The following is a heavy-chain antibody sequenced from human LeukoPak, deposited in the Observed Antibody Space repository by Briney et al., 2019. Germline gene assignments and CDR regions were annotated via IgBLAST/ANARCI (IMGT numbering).Heavy chain of an antibody. V-gene: IGHV1-8*01. Sequence: ASVKVSCKASGYTFTSHDINWVRQATGQGLEWMGWMNPNSGNTGYAQKFQGRVTMTRNTSISTAYMELSSLRSEDTAVYYCARGPLVRLPSSFDPWGQGTLVTVSS. CDR2: MNPNSGNT. J-gene: IGHJ5*02. CDR3: ARGPLVRLPSSFDP. CDR1: GYTFTSHD. D-gene: IGHD3-16*02.